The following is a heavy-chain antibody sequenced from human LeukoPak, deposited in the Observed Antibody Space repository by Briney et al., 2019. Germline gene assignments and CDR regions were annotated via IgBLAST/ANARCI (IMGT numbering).Heavy chain of an antibody. CDR2: VSGSGATT. CDR1: GFTFSSYA. J-gene: IGHJ4*02. V-gene: IGHV3-23*01. CDR3: SKWGDYDVLTGYYDSDF. D-gene: IGHD3-9*01. Sequence: GGSLRLSCVGSGFTFSSYAMTWVRQAPGKGLEWVSYVSGSGATTYYADSVNGRFTISRDNSKNTLFLQMNSLRVEDTALYYCSKWGDYDVLTGYYDSDFWGQGTLVTVSS.